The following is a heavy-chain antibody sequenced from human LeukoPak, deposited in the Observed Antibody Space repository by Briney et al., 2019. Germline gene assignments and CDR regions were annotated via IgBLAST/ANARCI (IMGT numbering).Heavy chain of an antibody. D-gene: IGHD2-2*02. CDR1: GFTFSSYG. Sequence: GGSLRLSCAASGFTFSSYGMHWVRQAPGKGLEWVSTISGNGATTYYADSVKGHFTISRDNSKNTLFLQMNGLTAEDTAVYYCAKDARSCTSSACYTVSTYYFDSWGQGTLVSVSS. V-gene: IGHV3-23*01. J-gene: IGHJ4*02. CDR2: ISGNGATT. CDR3: AKDARSCTSSACYTVSTYYFDS.